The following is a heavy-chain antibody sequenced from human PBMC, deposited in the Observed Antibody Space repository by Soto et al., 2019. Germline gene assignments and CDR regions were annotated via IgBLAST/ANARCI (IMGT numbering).Heavy chain of an antibody. V-gene: IGHV4-39*01. CDR3: ARSITTVVTLDY. CDR2: IYYSGST. J-gene: IGHJ4*02. Sequence: QLQLQESGPGLVKPSETLSLTCTVSGGSISSSSYYWGWIRQPPGKGLEWIESIYYSGSTYYNPSPKSRVTISVDTSQHQFSLKLSSATAADTAVYYCARSITTVVTLDYWGQGTLVTVSS. CDR1: GGSISSSSYY. D-gene: IGHD4-17*01.